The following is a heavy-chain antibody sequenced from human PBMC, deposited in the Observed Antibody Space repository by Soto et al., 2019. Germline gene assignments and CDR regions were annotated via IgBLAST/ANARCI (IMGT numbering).Heavy chain of an antibody. CDR2: IYYSGSP. J-gene: IGHJ4*01. D-gene: IGHD6-13*01. CDR1: AGIPRPGTHL. CDR3: ARVSSSWGIVSHFHY. V-gene: IGHV4-61*01. Sequence: SQELSHSNTVSAGIPRPGTHLVSRLLQPLGKGLECIGYIYYSGSPNYTPSLKSRVTISVDTSKNQFSLKLSSVTAADTAVYFCARVSSSWGIVSHFHYWGHGTLVTVS.